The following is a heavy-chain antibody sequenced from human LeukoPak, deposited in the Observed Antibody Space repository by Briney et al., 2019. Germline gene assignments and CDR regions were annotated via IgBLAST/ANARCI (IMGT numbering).Heavy chain of an antibody. J-gene: IGHJ4*02. V-gene: IGHV1-46*01. CDR2: INPSGGST. D-gene: IGHD3-16*01. CDR3: ASPGEKDYYFDY. CDR1: GYTFTSYY. Sequence: ASVTVSCKASGYTFTSYYMHWVRQAPGQGLEWMGIINPSGGSTSYAKKFQGRVTMTRDTSTSTVYMELSSLRSEDTAVYYCASPGEKDYYFDYWGQGTLVTVSS.